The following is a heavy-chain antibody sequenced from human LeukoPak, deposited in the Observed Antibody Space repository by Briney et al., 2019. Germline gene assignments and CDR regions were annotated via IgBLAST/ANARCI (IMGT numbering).Heavy chain of an antibody. V-gene: IGHV3-7*01. Sequence: PGGSLRLSCAAPGFSFSSNWMGWVRQAPGKGLEWVAHIKRDGSQKYYLDSVKGRFTISRDNAKNSLYLQMNSLRVEDTAVYYCAREERDYGSGSPYGMDVWGQGTTVTVSS. CDR1: GFSFSSNW. CDR3: AREERDYGSGSPYGMDV. D-gene: IGHD3-10*01. J-gene: IGHJ6*02. CDR2: IKRDGSQK.